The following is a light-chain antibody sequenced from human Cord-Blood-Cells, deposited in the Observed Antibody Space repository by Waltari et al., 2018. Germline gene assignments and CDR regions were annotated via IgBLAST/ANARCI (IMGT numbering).Light chain of an antibody. V-gene: IGLV3-1*01. CDR1: KLGDNF. Sequence: SYELTQPPSVSVSPGQTASITCSGDKLGDNFDCWYQKNPGHSPVLVNYQDSKRPSGTLVRFSGSNSENTVTLTISGSQAMDEADYYSQAWDSSTWVFGGGTKLTVL. CDR2: QDS. CDR3: QAWDSSTWV. J-gene: IGLJ3*02.